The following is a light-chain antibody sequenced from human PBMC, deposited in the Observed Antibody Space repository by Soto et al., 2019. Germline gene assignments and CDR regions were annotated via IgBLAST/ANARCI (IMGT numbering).Light chain of an antibody. V-gene: IGKV3-11*01. Sequence: EIVLTQSPATLSLSPGERATLSCGASQSVSRYLAWYQHKPGQAPRLLIYDASKRATGIPARFSGSGSGTDFTLTISSLEPEDFAVYYCQQRSNWPPTWTFGQGTRVEIK. J-gene: IGKJ1*01. CDR1: QSVSRY. CDR2: DAS. CDR3: QQRSNWPPTWT.